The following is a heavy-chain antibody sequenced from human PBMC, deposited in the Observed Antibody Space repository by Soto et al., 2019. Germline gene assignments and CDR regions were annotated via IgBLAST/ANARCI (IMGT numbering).Heavy chain of an antibody. CDR2: ISSSSSYI. CDR1: GFTFSSYS. V-gene: IGHV3-21*01. CDR3: ARDALNYYDSSGYYPGYFQH. Sequence: LRLSCAASGFTFSSYSMNWVRQAPGKGLEWVSSISSSSSYIYYADSVKGRFTISRDNAKNSLYLQMNSLRAEDTAVYYCARDALNYYDSSGYYPGYFQHWGQGTLVTVSS. J-gene: IGHJ1*01. D-gene: IGHD3-22*01.